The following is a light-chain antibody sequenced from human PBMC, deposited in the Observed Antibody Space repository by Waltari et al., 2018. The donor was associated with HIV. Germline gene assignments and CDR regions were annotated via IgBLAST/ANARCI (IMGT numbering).Light chain of an antibody. Sequence: QSALTQPASVSGSPGQSITISCTGSSRAVGSFNFVSWYQQYPGKAPKLVIFEVSKRPSGVSSRFSGSKSGNTASLTISGLQAEDEADYHCSSYRRDSTQVFGGGTKLTVL. J-gene: IGLJ2*01. CDR2: EVS. CDR3: SSYRRDSTQV. CDR1: SRAVGSFNF. V-gene: IGLV2-14*01.